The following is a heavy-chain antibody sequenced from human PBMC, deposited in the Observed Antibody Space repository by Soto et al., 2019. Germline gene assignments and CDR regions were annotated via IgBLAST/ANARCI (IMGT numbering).Heavy chain of an antibody. D-gene: IGHD6-13*01. V-gene: IGHV4-4*02. J-gene: IGHJ5*02. CDR1: GGSISSSNW. CDR2: IYHSGST. CDR3: AREGGIAAGGGSGFDP. Sequence: QVQLQESGPGLVKPSGTLSLTCAVSGGSISSSNWWSWVRQPPGKGLEWIGEIYHSGSTNYNPSPKSRVTKAEKKSRTQSSGKLSAVTAADTAVYYWAREGGIAAGGGSGFDPWGQGTLVTVSS.